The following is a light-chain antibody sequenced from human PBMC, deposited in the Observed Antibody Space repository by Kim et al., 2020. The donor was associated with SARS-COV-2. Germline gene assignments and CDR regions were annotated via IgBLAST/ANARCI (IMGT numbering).Light chain of an antibody. CDR3: NSRDSSGNLVV. CDR1: SLRSYY. CDR2: GKS. Sequence: ALGQTVRITCQGDSLRSYYASWYQQKPGQAPVLVIYGKSNRPSGIPDRFSGSSSGNTASLTITGAQAEDEADYYCNSRDSSGNLVVFGGGTKLTVL. V-gene: IGLV3-19*01. J-gene: IGLJ2*01.